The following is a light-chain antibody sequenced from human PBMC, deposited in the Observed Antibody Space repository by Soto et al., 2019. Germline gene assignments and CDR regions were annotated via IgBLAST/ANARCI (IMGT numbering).Light chain of an antibody. J-gene: IGKJ2*01. Sequence: EIVMTQSPATLSVSPGERATLSCRASQSVRSNLAWYQQKPGQAPRLLIYDASTRATGIPARFSGSGSGTEFTLTISSLQSEDFAIYYCQQYNNWPPGTFGQGTKLEIK. CDR1: QSVRSN. CDR2: DAS. V-gene: IGKV3-15*01. CDR3: QQYNNWPPGT.